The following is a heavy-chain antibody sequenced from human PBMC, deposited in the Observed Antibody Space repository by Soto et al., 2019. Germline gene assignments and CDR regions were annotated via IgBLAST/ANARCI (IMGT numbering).Heavy chain of an antibody. CDR3: AKDSGYSSGYPDY. J-gene: IGHJ4*02. Sequence: GGSLRLSCAASGFTFDDYAMHWVRQAPGKGLEWVSGISWNSGSIGYADSVKGRFTISRDNAKNSLYLQMNSLRAEDTALYYCAKDSGYSSGYPDYWGQGTLVTVSS. CDR2: ISWNSGSI. D-gene: IGHD6-19*01. V-gene: IGHV3-9*01. CDR1: GFTFDDYA.